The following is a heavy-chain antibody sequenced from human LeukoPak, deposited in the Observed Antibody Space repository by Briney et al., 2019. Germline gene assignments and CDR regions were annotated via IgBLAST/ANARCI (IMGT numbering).Heavy chain of an antibody. V-gene: IGHV4-59*01. CDR1: GGSISSYY. J-gene: IGHJ4*02. CDR3: ATVAVIRGVTYFDY. CDR2: LFYSGST. D-gene: IGHD3-10*01. Sequence: KSSETLSPTCTVSGGSISSYYWSWIRQPPGKGLEWIAYLFYSGSTDYNPSLESRVTISVDTSKNQFSLKLRSVTAADTAVYYCATVAVIRGVTYFDYWGQGTLVTVSS.